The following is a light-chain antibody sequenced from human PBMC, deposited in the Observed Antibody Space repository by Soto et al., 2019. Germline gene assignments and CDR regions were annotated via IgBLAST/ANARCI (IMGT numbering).Light chain of an antibody. CDR2: RDT. CDR1: NIGSKN. V-gene: IGLV3-9*01. Sequence: SYELTQPLSVSVALGQTARITGGGNNIGSKNVHWYQLNPGQAPVLVIYRDTNRPSGIPERFSVSNSGNTATLAISGAQVGDDADYYCQVWDSSNVVFGGGTKVAVL. CDR3: QVWDSSNVV. J-gene: IGLJ3*02.